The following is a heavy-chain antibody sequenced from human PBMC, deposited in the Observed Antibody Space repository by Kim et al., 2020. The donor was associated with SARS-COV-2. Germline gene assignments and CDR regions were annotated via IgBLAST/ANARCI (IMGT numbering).Heavy chain of an antibody. CDR2: ISAYNGNT. CDR3: ARPRPRSYSGSYYYYYGMDV. Sequence: ASVKVSCKASGYTFTSYGISWVRQAPGQGLEWMGWISAYNGNTNYAQKLQGRVTMTTDTSTSTAYMELRSLRSDDTAVYYCARPRPRSYSGSYYYYYGMDVWGQGTTVTVSS. CDR1: GYTFTSYG. D-gene: IGHD1-26*01. V-gene: IGHV1-18*04. J-gene: IGHJ6*02.